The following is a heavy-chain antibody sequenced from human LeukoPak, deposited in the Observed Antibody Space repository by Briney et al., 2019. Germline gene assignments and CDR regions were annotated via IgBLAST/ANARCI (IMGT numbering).Heavy chain of an antibody. V-gene: IGHV4-39*01. CDR3: ARHRGNSYGPIDY. Sequence: PSEALSLTCTVSGGSISSIGYYWGWIRQPPEKGLGGIGSMYYSGATYYNPSLKSRVTISIDTSKNQYFLKLSSVSAADTAVYYCARHRGNSYGPIDYWGQGTLVTVSS. D-gene: IGHD5-18*01. J-gene: IGHJ4*02. CDR1: GGSISSIGYY. CDR2: MYYSGAT.